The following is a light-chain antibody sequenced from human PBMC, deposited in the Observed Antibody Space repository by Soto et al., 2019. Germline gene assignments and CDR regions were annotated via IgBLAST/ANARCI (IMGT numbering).Light chain of an antibody. CDR2: EVT. V-gene: IGLV2-14*01. J-gene: IGLJ1*01. CDR3: SSYSNTATPCV. Sequence: QSVLTQPASVSGSPGQSITISCTGTSGDIGGYNYVSWYQQHPGTAPKLIISEVTNRPSGVSDRFSGSRSGNTASLTISGLQVEDEADYYCSSYSNTATPCVFGSGTKVNVL. CDR1: SGDIGGYNY.